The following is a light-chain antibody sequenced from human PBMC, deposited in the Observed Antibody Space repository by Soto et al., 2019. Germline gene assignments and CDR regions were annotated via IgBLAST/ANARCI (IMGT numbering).Light chain of an antibody. CDR1: QSVSSSY. CDR2: DAS. V-gene: IGKV3-11*01. CDR3: QQRSNWPPFT. J-gene: IGKJ5*01. Sequence: EIVLTQSPAALSLSPGERATLSCGASQSVSSSYLAWYQQKPGLAPRLLIYDASNRATDIPARFSGSGSGTDFTLTISSLKPEDFAVYYCQQRSNWPPFTFGQGTRLEIK.